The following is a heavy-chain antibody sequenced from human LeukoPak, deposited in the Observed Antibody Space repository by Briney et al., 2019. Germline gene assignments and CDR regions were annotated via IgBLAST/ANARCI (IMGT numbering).Heavy chain of an antibody. CDR3: ARGRYYDGSGYNYFDY. V-gene: IGHV3-21*01. D-gene: IGHD3-22*01. CDR2: ISSSSGYI. Sequence: GGSLRLSCAASGFTFSSYAMSWVRQAPGKGLEWVSSISSSSGYIYYADSVKGRFTISRDNAKNSLYLQLNSLRAEDTAVYYCARGRYYDGSGYNYFDYWGQGTLVTVSS. J-gene: IGHJ4*02. CDR1: GFTFSSYA.